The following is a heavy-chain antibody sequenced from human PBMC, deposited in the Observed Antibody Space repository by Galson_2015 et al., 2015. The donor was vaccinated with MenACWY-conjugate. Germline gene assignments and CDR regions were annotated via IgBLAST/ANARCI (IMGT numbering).Heavy chain of an antibody. Sequence: SLRLSCAASGFRFSSQWLSWVRQAPGKGPECVASINEDGSDKSYMDSVKGRFTISRDNAQNSLSLQMNSHSVEDTAVYYCARGGNWGHGTLVTVSS. J-gene: IGHJ4*01. V-gene: IGHV3-7*03. CDR1: GFRFSSQW. CDR2: INEDGSDK. CDR3: ARGGN. D-gene: IGHD4-23*01.